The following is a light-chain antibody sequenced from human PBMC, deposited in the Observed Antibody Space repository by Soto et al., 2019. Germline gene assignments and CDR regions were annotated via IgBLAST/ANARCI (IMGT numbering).Light chain of an antibody. V-gene: IGKV3-15*01. CDR3: QQYYNCPPLT. CDR2: GAS. J-gene: IGKJ4*01. CDR1: QSVGTH. Sequence: EILMTQSPATLSVSPGERATLSCRASQSVGTHVAWYQQKPGQAPRLFIYGASTRATGIPARFSGSGSGTEFTLTISSLQSEDFAVYYGQQYYNCPPLTFGGGTKVEIQ.